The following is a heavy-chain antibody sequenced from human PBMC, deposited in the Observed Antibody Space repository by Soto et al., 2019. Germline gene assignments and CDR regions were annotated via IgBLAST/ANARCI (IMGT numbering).Heavy chain of an antibody. V-gene: IGHV1-69*13. D-gene: IGHD6-6*01. CDR2: INPIFGTA. CDR3: ARDCGSSCRGIAYFDY. J-gene: IGHJ4*02. CDR1: GYTFTGYY. Sequence: SVKVSCKASGYTFTGYYMHWVRQAPGQGLEWMGWINPIFGTANYAQKFQGRVTITADESTSTAYMELSSLRSEDTAVYYCARDCGSSCRGIAYFDYWGQGTLVTVSS.